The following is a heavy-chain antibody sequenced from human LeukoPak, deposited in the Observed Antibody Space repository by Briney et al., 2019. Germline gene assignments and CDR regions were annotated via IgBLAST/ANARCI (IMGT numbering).Heavy chain of an antibody. D-gene: IGHD3-10*01. CDR1: GYSISRGYY. Sequence: SETLSLTCGVSGYSISRGYYWAWIRPPPGKGLEWIGTIYHTGSTNYTPSLGSRVTISVDTSTKKFSLNLNSVTAADTAVYYCARAGWIITSGIDYWGQGDLVTVSS. CDR2: IYHTGST. CDR3: ARAGWIITSGIDY. V-gene: IGHV4-38-2*01. J-gene: IGHJ4*02.